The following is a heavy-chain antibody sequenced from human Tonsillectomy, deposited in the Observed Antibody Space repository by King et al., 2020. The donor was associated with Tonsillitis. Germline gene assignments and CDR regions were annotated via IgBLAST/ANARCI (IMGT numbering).Heavy chain of an antibody. V-gene: IGHV5-51*01. D-gene: IGHD2-21*01. CDR3: ASDLAACGPVGGY. J-gene: IGHJ4*02. CDR1: GYNFPSYW. CDR2: IYPDDSGT. Sequence: QLVQSGAEVKKPGESLKISCKGSGYNFPSYWIGWVRQMPGKGLEWMGIIYPDDSGTRYSPSFQGQVTISADKSINTAYLHWSNLSASDTAMYYCASDLAACGPVGGYWGQRTLLTVSS.